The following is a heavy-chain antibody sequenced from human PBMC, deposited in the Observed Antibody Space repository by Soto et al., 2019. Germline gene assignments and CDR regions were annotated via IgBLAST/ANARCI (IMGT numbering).Heavy chain of an antibody. D-gene: IGHD3-16*01. CDR1: GDSISSYY. V-gene: IGHV4-59*08. J-gene: IGHJ3*02. Sequence: SETLSLTCTVSGDSISSYYWSWIRQPPGKGLEWIGYIYYSGSTNYNPSLKSRVTISLDTSKNQFSLKLSSVTAADTAVYYCARLAILGMGSGDAFDIWGQGTMVTVSS. CDR3: ARLAILGMGSGDAFDI. CDR2: IYYSGST.